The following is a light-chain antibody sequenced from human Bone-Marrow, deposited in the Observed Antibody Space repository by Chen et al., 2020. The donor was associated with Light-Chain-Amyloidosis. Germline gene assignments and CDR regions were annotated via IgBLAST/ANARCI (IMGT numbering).Light chain of an antibody. V-gene: IGKV1-39*01. Sequence: DIQMTQSPSSLSASVGDRVTITCRASQRISSYLNWYQQKPGKAPKLLIHTASTLQSGVPSRFSGSGSGTDFTLTISSLQPEDFATYYCQQSYSTPYTFGQGTKLEIK. CDR1: QRISSY. CDR2: TAS. J-gene: IGKJ2*01. CDR3: QQSYSTPYT.